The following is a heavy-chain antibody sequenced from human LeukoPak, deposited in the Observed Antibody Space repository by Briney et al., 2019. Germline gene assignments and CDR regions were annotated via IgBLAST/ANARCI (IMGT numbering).Heavy chain of an antibody. CDR2: VVPMFGIR. CDR3: ATEPSRSYSFDHLDF. V-gene: IGHV1-69*04. D-gene: IGHD5-12*01. Sequence: SVEVSCKTSGGTFNNYAISWVRQAPGQGLEWMGRVVPMFGIRNYPQTFRGRVNITADKATNTVYMELRSLRAEDTAIYYCATEPSRSYSFDHLDFWGLGTPVTVSS. J-gene: IGHJ4*02. CDR1: GGTFNNYA.